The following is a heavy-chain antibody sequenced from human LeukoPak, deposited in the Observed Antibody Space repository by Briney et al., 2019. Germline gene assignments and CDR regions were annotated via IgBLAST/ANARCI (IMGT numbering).Heavy chain of an antibody. CDR2: VYSSGRT. Sequence: PSETLSLTCIISGGSINGYYWNWIRQSAGKGLEWIGRVYSSGRTNYNPSLESRVTMSLEAPKKQLSLKLTSVTAADTAVYYCARGPAPYYFDYWGQGTLVTVSS. D-gene: IGHD2-2*01. V-gene: IGHV4-4*07. CDR1: GGSINGYY. CDR3: ARGPAPYYFDY. J-gene: IGHJ4*02.